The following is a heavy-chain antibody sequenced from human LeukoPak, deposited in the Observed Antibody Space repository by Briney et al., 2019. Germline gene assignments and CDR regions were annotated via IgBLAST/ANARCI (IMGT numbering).Heavy chain of an antibody. CDR1: EYSFTSYW. Sequence: GESLKISCKGSEYSFTSYWIGWVRQMPGKGLEWMGIIYPGDSDTRYSPSFQGQVTISADKSISTAYLQWSSLKASDTAMYYCARLHYYDILTGYYFDYWGQGTLVTVSS. V-gene: IGHV5-51*01. J-gene: IGHJ4*02. CDR2: IYPGDSDT. CDR3: ARLHYYDILTGYYFDY. D-gene: IGHD3-9*01.